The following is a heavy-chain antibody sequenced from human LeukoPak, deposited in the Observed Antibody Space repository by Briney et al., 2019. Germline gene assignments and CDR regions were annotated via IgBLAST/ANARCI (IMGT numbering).Heavy chain of an antibody. Sequence: SETLSLTCTVSGGSISSYYWSWIRQPPGKGLEWIGYIYYSGSTYYNPSLKSRVTISVDTSKNQFSLKLSSVTAADTAVYYCAREVYSSSFPMFDYWGQGTLVTVSS. CDR3: AREVYSSSFPMFDY. CDR1: GGSISSYY. V-gene: IGHV4-59*12. CDR2: IYYSGST. J-gene: IGHJ4*02. D-gene: IGHD6-6*01.